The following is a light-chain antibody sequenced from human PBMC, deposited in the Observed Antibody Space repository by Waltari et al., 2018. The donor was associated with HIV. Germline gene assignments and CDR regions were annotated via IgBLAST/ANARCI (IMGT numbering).Light chain of an antibody. CDR2: KNN. J-gene: IGLJ3*02. V-gene: IGLV1-44*01. CDR1: RSNIGSNS. Sequence: QSVLTQPPSASGTPGQRVTISCSGRRSNIGSNSVSWYQQLPGTAPRLLIFKNNQRPSGGPDRFSGSKSGTSASLAISGLQSEDEADYYCAAWDDNLNGLFGGGTKLTVL. CDR3: AAWDDNLNGL.